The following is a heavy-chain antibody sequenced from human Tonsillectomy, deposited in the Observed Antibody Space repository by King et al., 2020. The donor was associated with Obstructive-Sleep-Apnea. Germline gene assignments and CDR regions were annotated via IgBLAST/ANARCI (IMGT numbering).Heavy chain of an antibody. Sequence: VQLVEAGGGLVQPGGSLRLYCAASGFTFSSYSLNWVRQAPGKGLEWVSHISHSSTTTYYADSVEGRFTVSRDNADNSLYLQMSSLRVEDTAVYYCARGGRGTGIDYWGQGTLVTVSS. CDR2: ISHSSTTT. J-gene: IGHJ4*02. CDR1: GFTFSSYS. V-gene: IGHV3-48*01. CDR3: ARGGRGTGIDY.